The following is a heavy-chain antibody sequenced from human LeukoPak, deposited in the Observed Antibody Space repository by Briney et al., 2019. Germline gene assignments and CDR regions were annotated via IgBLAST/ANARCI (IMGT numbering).Heavy chain of an antibody. CDR2: INHSGST. J-gene: IGHJ3*02. CDR1: GGSISSSRYY. CDR3: ARGITYSSGWSGAFDI. V-gene: IGHV4-39*07. D-gene: IGHD6-19*01. Sequence: PSETLSLTCTVSGGSISSSRYYWSWIRQPPGKGLEWIGEINHSGSTNYNPSLKSRVTISVDTSKNQFSLKLSSVTAADTAVYYCARGITYSSGWSGAFDIWGQGTMVTVSS.